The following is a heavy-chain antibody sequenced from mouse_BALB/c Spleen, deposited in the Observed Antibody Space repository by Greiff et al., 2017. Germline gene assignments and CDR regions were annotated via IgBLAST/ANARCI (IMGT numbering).Heavy chain of an antibody. CDR2: ISSGSSTI. CDR1: GFTFSSFG. Sequence: EVMLVESGGGLVQPGGSRKLSCAASGFTFSSFGMHWVRQAPEKGLEWVAYISSGSSTIYYADTVKGRFTISRDNPKNTLFLQMTSLRSEDTAMYYCATTMITFYAMDYWGQGTSVTVSS. J-gene: IGHJ4*01. D-gene: IGHD2-4*01. CDR3: ATTMITFYAMDY. V-gene: IGHV5-17*02.